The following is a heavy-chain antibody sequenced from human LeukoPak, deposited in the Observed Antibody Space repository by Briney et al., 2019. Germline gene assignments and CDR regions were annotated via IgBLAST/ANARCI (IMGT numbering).Heavy chain of an antibody. Sequence: SVTVSCKASGGTFTIYAISWVRHPPGQGLEWMGGIIPIFGTANYAQKFQGRVTITADESTSTAYMELSSLRSEDTAVYYCARVPNYDILTGYYFDYWGQGTLVTVSS. J-gene: IGHJ4*02. V-gene: IGHV1-69*13. CDR1: GGTFTIYA. CDR3: ARVPNYDILTGYYFDY. CDR2: IIPIFGTA. D-gene: IGHD3-9*01.